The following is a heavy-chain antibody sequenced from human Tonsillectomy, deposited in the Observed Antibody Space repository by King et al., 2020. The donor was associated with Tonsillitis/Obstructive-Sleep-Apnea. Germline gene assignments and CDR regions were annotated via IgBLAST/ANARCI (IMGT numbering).Heavy chain of an antibody. D-gene: IGHD7-27*01. CDR3: AKDLGPGDYSYYGMDV. CDR1: GFTFSSYG. Sequence: VQLVESGGGVVQPGRSLRLSCAASGFTFSSYGMHWVRQAPGKGLEWVAVISYDGSNKYYADSVKGRFTISRDNSKNTLYLQMNSLRAEDTAVYYCAKDLGPGDYSYYGMDVWGQGTTVTVSS. V-gene: IGHV3-30*18. J-gene: IGHJ6*02. CDR2: ISYDGSNK.